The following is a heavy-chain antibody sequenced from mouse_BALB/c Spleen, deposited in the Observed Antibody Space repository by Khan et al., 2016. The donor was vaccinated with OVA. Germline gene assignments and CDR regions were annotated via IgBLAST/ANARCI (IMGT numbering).Heavy chain of an antibody. D-gene: IGHD2-14*01. J-gene: IGHJ4*01. CDR2: IWGGGGT. V-gene: IGHV2-6-4*01. CDR3: ARAYYRYDGYYAMDY. CDR1: GFSLSRYN. Sequence: QVQLKESGPGLVAPSQSLSITCTVSGFSLSRYNIHWVRQPPGKGLEWLGMIWGGGGTDYNSTLKSSLSISKDNSKSQVFLKMNSLQTDDTAMYYYARAYYRYDGYYAMDYWGQGTSVTVSA.